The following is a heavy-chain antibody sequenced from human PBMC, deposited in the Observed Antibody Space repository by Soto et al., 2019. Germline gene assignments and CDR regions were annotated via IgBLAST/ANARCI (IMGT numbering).Heavy chain of an antibody. Sequence: ASVKVSCKASGGTFSSYAISWVRQAPGQGLEWMGGIIPIFGTANYAQKFQGRVTITADKSTSTAYMELSSLRSEDTAVYYCARDLGYYDSSGYPPAYYGMDVWGQGTTVTVSS. CDR1: GGTFSSYA. D-gene: IGHD3-22*01. CDR3: ARDLGYYDSSGYPPAYYGMDV. V-gene: IGHV1-69*06. CDR2: IIPIFGTA. J-gene: IGHJ6*02.